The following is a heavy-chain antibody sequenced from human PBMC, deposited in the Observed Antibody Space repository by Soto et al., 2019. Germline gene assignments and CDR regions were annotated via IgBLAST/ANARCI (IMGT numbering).Heavy chain of an antibody. CDR3: ARGRGYSSSGHWFDH. J-gene: IGHJ5*02. V-gene: IGHV4-34*01. CDR1: GWSFSGYY. D-gene: IGHD6-6*01. Sequence: PXETLSLTCTVYGWSFSGYYWSWIRQPPGKGLDWIGEINHSGSTNYNPSLKSRVTISVDTSKNQFSLKLSSVTAADTAVYYCARGRGYSSSGHWFDHWGQGALVTVSS. CDR2: INHSGST.